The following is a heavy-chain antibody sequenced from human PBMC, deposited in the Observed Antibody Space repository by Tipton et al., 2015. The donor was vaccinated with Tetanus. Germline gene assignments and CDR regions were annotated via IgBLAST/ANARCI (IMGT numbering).Heavy chain of an antibody. Sequence: QSGAEVKKPGSSAKVSCETSGGTFSTYITSWVRQAPGQGLEWKGSIIPIFGTIPYAQKFQGRVTITADKSTSTAHMSLSSLRSDDTADYYCARCNDYGSLTPIDLWGPGTRVTVSS. CDR1: GGTFSTYI. CDR3: ARCNDYGSLTPIDL. CDR2: IIPIFGTI. V-gene: IGHV1-69*06. J-gene: IGHJ5*02. D-gene: IGHD4-17*01.